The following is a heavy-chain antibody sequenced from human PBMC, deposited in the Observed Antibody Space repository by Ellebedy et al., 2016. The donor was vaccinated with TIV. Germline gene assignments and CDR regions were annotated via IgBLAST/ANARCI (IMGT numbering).Heavy chain of an antibody. D-gene: IGHD6-19*01. V-gene: IGHV3-21*01. CDR3: ARASTSGWYILDY. Sequence: PSETLSLTCAASGFTFSSYTMNWVRQAPGKGLEWVSSISRSSDYIYYADSVKGRFTISRDNSKNTLYLQMNSLRAEDTAVYYCARASTSGWYILDYWGQGTLVSVSS. CDR2: ISRSSDYI. J-gene: IGHJ4*02. CDR1: GFTFSSYT.